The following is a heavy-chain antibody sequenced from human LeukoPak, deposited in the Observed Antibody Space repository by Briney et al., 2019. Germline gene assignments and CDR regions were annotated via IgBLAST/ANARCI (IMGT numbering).Heavy chain of an antibody. CDR3: ATYSTSSQAPVY. J-gene: IGHJ4*02. CDR1: GFTFSSYA. Sequence: PGGSLRLSCAASGFTFSSYAMHWVRQAPGKGLEWVAVISYDGSNKYYADSVKGRFTISRDNAKNSLYLQMNSLRAEDTAVYYCATYSTSSQAPVYWGQGTLVTVSS. D-gene: IGHD6-6*01. V-gene: IGHV3-30-3*01. CDR2: ISYDGSNK.